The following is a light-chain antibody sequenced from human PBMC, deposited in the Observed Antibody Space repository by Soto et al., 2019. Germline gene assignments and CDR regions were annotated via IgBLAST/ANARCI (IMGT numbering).Light chain of an antibody. J-gene: IGKJ3*01. Sequence: EIVMTQSPATLSVSPGERATLSCRASQSVSNNLAWYQQKPGQAPRLLIYGASTRATGIPARFSGSGSGTEFTLTISSLQSEDFAVYYCQQYNNWPVFGPGTKVDIK. CDR3: QQYNNWPV. V-gene: IGKV3-15*01. CDR1: QSVSNN. CDR2: GAS.